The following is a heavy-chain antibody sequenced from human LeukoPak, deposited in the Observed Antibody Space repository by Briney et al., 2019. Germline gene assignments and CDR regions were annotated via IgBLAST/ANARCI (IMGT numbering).Heavy chain of an antibody. Sequence: PSETLSLTCTVSGGSISSYYWSWIRQPPGKGLEWIGYIYYSGSTNYNPSLKSRVTISVDTSKNQFSLKLSSVTAADTAVYYCARQITYYYDAGWFDPWGQGTLVTVSS. CDR1: GGSISSYY. D-gene: IGHD3-22*01. V-gene: IGHV4-59*08. J-gene: IGHJ5*02. CDR2: IYYSGST. CDR3: ARQITYYYDAGWFDP.